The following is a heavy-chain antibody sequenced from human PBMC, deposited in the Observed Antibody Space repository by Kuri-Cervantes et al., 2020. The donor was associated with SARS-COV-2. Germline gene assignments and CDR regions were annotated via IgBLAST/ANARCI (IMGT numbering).Heavy chain of an antibody. V-gene: IGHV4-39*01. CDR1: GGSISSSSNY. J-gene: IGHJ4*02. CDR3: ARHSSLVGDLDY. Sequence: LRLSCTASGGSISSSSNYWGWIRQPPGKGMEWFGSIYYSGSTYYNPSLKSRVTISVDTSKNQFSMKLSPVTAADTAVYYCARHSSLVGDLDYWGQGTLVTVSS. CDR2: IYYSGST. D-gene: IGHD3-16*01.